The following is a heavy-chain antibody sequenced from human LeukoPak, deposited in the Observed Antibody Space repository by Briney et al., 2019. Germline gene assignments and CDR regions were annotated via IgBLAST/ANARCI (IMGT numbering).Heavy chain of an antibody. V-gene: IGHV4-59*01. J-gene: IGHJ6*03. CDR3: ARAPSGATLPPYYYYYMDV. D-gene: IGHD1-26*01. Sequence: SETLSLTCTVSGGSISSYYWSWIRQPPGKGLEWIGYIYYSGSTNYNPSLKSRVTISADTSKNQFSLKLSSVTTADTAVYYCARAPSGATLPPYYYYYMDVWGKGTTVTVSS. CDR2: IYYSGST. CDR1: GGSISSYY.